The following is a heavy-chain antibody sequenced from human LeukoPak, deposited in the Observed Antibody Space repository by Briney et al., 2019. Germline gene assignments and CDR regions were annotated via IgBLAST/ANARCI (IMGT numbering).Heavy chain of an antibody. CDR2: ISGSGGST. Sequence: GGSLRLSCAASGFTLSSYAMSWVRQAPGKGLEWVSAISGSGGSTYYADSVKGRFTISRDNSKNTLYLQMNSLRAEDTAVYYCAKGHYYDSSGYLIDYWGQGTLVTVSS. V-gene: IGHV3-23*01. J-gene: IGHJ4*02. CDR3: AKGHYYDSSGYLIDY. CDR1: GFTLSSYA. D-gene: IGHD3-22*01.